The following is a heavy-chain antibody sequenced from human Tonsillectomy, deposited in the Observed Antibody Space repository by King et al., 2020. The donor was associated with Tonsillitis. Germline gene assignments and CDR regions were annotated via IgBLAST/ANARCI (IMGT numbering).Heavy chain of an antibody. CDR3: ARIRLGGGYFDY. D-gene: IGHD3-22*01. CDR2: VATTGDT. Sequence: VQLVESGGGLVQPGGSLRLSCAASGFTFSSYDMYWVRQATGEGLEWVSAVATTGDTYYPPSVKGRFTISRENAKNSLYLQMNSLGAGDTAVYYCARIRLGGGYFDYWGQGTLVTVSS. J-gene: IGHJ4*02. CDR1: GFTFSSYD. V-gene: IGHV3-13*01.